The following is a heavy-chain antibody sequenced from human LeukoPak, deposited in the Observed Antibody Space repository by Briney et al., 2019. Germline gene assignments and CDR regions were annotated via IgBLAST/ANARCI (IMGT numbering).Heavy chain of an antibody. CDR2: INPNSGGT. Sequence: ASVKVSCKASGGTFTTHVISWVRQAPGQGLEWMGWINPNSGGTNYAQKFQGRVTMTRDTSISTAYMELSRLRSDDTAVYYCARGSLVEMATLNWGQGTLVTVSS. CDR3: ARGSLVEMATLN. J-gene: IGHJ4*02. V-gene: IGHV1-2*02. CDR1: GGTFTTHV. D-gene: IGHD5-24*01.